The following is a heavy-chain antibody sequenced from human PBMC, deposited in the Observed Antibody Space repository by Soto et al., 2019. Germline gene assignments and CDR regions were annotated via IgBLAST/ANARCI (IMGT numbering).Heavy chain of an antibody. D-gene: IGHD6-13*01. J-gene: IGHJ6*02. V-gene: IGHV3-33*01. Sequence: QVQLVESGGGVVQPGRSLRLSCAASGFTFNNYGMHWVRQAPGKGLEWVALIWNDGSTYYYANSVKGRFTISRDNSKNTLYLQMSSLRAEDTAVYYCARRQISPPTRGAAAARGGMDVWGQGTTVTVSS. CDR1: GFTFNNYG. CDR3: ARRQISPPTRGAAAARGGMDV. CDR2: IWNDGSTY.